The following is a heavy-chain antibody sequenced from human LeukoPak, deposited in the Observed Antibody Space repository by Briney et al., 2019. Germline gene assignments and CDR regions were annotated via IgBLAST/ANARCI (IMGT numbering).Heavy chain of an antibody. D-gene: IGHD3-22*01. CDR2: IAGSDTTT. V-gene: IGHV3-48*03. J-gene: IGHJ4*02. CDR1: GFDFGAYE. CDR3: TTLGYHLDS. Sequence: PGGSLRLSCAASGFDFGAYEMNWVRQATGKGLEWVSYIAGSDTTTYYADSVKGRFTISRDNAKNSLYLQTNSLRAEDTALYYCTTLGYHLDSWGQGTLVTVSS.